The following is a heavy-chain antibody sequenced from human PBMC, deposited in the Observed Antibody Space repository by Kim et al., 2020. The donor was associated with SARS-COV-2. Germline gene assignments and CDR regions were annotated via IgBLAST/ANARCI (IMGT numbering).Heavy chain of an antibody. Sequence: SETLSLTCTVSGGSISSYYWSWIRQPAGKGLEWIGRIYTSGSTNYNPSLKSRVTMSVETSKNQFSLKLSSVTAADTAVYYCARSAYSSSWYVLFDYWGQGTLVTGSS. CDR2: IYTSGST. D-gene: IGHD6-13*01. J-gene: IGHJ4*02. V-gene: IGHV4-4*07. CDR3: ARSAYSSSWYVLFDY. CDR1: GGSISSYY.